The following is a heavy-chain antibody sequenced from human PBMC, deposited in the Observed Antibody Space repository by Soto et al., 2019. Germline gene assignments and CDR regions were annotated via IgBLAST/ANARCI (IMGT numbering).Heavy chain of an antibody. CDR2: INTYNGNR. CDR3: ARDRRRGDDSRGFYS. D-gene: IGHD3-22*01. V-gene: IGHV1-18*01. Sequence: QVQLVQSGAELRKPGASVKVSCKASGYSFSSYGINWVRQAPGQGLEWMGWINTYNGNRNYAQKCKDRVTMTTATSTNTVYMELRSLKSDDTAIYYCARDRRRGDDSRGFYSWGQGTLVTVSS. CDR1: GYSFSSYG. J-gene: IGHJ4*02.